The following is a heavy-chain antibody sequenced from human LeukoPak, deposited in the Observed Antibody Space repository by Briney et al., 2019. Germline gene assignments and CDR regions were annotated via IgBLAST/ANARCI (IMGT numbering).Heavy chain of an antibody. Sequence: GGSLRLSCAASGFTFSSYAMSWVRQAPGKGLEWVSAISGSGGSTYYADSVKGRFTISRDNSKNTLYLQMNSLRAEDTAVYYCAKSSCCDFWSGYYIGAYYYYMDVWGKGTTVTVSS. J-gene: IGHJ6*03. CDR1: GFTFSSYA. CDR3: AKSSCCDFWSGYYIGAYYYYMDV. V-gene: IGHV3-23*01. D-gene: IGHD3-3*01. CDR2: ISGSGGST.